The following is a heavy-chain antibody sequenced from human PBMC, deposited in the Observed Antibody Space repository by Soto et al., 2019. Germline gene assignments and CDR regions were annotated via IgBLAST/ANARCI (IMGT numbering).Heavy chain of an antibody. CDR2: IIPIFGTA. J-gene: IGHJ6*02. CDR3: ARVIAAAGTNYYYYYGMDV. Sequence: QVQLVQSGAEVKKPGSSVKVSCKASGGTFSSYAISWVRQAPGQGLEWMGGIIPIFGTANYAQKFQGRVKITADETTSKAYMELSRLRSEDTAVYYCARVIAAAGTNYYYYYGMDVWGQGTTVTVSS. D-gene: IGHD6-13*01. V-gene: IGHV1-69*01. CDR1: GGTFSSYA.